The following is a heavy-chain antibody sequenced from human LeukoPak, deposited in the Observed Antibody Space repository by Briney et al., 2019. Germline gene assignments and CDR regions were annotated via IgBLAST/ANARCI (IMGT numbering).Heavy chain of an antibody. V-gene: IGHV6-1*01. CDR1: GDSVSSNSAA. D-gene: IGHD3-10*01. CDR3: ARSMVRGVLSGMDV. J-gene: IGHJ6*02. CDR2: TYYRSKWYN. Sequence: SQTLSLTCAISGDSVSSNSAAWNWIRQSPSRGLEWLGRTYYRSKWYNDYALSVKSRITINPDTSKNQFSLKLSSVTAADTAVYYCARSMVRGVLSGMDVWGQGTTVTVSS.